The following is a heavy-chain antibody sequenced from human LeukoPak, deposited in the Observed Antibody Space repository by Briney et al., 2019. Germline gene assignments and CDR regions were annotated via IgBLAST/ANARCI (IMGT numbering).Heavy chain of an antibody. CDR2: ISAYNGNT. J-gene: IGHJ3*02. CDR3: ARVHPTTMIVVVDFDAFDI. V-gene: IGHV1-18*01. D-gene: IGHD3-22*01. CDR1: GYTFTSYG. Sequence: GASVKASCKASGYTFTSYGISWVRQAPGQGLEWMGWISAYNGNTNYAQKLQGRVTMTTDTSTSTAYMELRSLRSDDTAVYYCARVHPTTMIVVVDFDAFDIWGQGTMVTVSS.